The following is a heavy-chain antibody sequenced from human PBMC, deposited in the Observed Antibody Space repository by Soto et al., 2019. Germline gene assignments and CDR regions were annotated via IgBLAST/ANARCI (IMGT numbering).Heavy chain of an antibody. CDR1: GFAFSSYV. Sequence: PGGSLRLSCAASGFAFSSYVLHWVRRAPGTGPEWVSAIGTVGDIYYANSVMGRFTFSRDNAKMSLYLQMNSLIAEDMALFYCARTMGLSSSSWTTYGMDVRGQGTTVTVSS. CDR2: IGTVGDI. V-gene: IGHV3-13*01. CDR3: ARTMGLSSSSWTTYGMDV. D-gene: IGHD6-13*01. J-gene: IGHJ6*02.